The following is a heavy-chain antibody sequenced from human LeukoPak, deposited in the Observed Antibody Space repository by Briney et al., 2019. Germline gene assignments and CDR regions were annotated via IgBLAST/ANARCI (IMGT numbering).Heavy chain of an antibody. CDR1: GYTFISYG. D-gene: IGHD6-6*01. CDR3: ARDWAMAARTNCFDP. J-gene: IGHJ5*02. V-gene: IGHV1-18*01. Sequence: GASVKVSCKASGYTFISYGISWVRQAPGQGLEWMGWISAYNGNTKYAQNLQGRVTMTTDTSTTTAYMELRSLRSDDTAVYYCARDWAMAARTNCFDPWGQGALVTVSS. CDR2: ISAYNGNT.